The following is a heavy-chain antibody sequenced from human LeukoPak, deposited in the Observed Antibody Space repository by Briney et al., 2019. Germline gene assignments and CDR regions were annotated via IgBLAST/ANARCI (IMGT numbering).Heavy chain of an antibody. CDR2: INSDGSST. Sequence: GGSLRLSCAASGFTFSSYAMHWVRQAPGKGLVWVSRINSDGSSTNYADSVKGRFTISRDNAKNTLYLQMDSLGAEDTAVYYCARDHGDYYFDYWGRGTLVTVSS. CDR3: ARDHGDYYFDY. CDR1: GFTFSSYA. V-gene: IGHV3-74*01. D-gene: IGHD4-17*01. J-gene: IGHJ4*02.